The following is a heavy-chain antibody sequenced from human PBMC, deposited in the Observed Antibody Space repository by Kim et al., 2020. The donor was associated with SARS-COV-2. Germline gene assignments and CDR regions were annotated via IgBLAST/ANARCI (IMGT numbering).Heavy chain of an antibody. D-gene: IGHD6-19*01. J-gene: IGHJ3*02. CDR3: ARDGDLYSSGKDAFDI. CDR2: IKQDGNQK. V-gene: IGHV3-7*01. Sequence: GGSLRLSCAASGFTFSSYWMTWVRQAPGKGLEWVANIKQDGNQKYYVDSVKGRFTNSRDNAKNPLYLQMNSLRAEDTAVYYCARDGDLYSSGKDAFDIWGQGTMVTVSS. CDR1: GFTFSSYW.